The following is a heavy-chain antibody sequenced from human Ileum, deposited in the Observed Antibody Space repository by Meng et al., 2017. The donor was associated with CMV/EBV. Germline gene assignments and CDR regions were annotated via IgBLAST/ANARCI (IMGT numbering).Heavy chain of an antibody. J-gene: IGHJ4*02. CDR3: ARDYYGSVSYDY. V-gene: IGHV3-74*01. CDR2: INSDGSST. D-gene: IGHD3-10*01. Sequence: EVQLVESXXGLVQPGGALMLSCAASGFTFSSYWMHWGRQAPGKGLVWVSRINSDGSSTSYADSVKGRFTISRDNAKNTLYLQMNSLRAEDTAVYYCARDYYGSVSYDYWGQGTLVTVSS. CDR1: GFTFSSYW.